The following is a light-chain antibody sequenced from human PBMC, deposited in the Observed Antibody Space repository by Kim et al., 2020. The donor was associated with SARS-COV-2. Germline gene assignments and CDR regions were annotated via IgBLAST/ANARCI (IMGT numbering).Light chain of an antibody. CDR3: QEYYSYSALT. V-gene: IGKV1-5*03. Sequence: SVGDRVTITCRASQTISSWLAWYQQKPGKAPKLLIYEASRLESGVPSRFSGSESGTEFTLTISSLQPDDFATYYCQEYYSYSALTFGGGTKVDIK. CDR1: QTISSW. J-gene: IGKJ4*01. CDR2: EAS.